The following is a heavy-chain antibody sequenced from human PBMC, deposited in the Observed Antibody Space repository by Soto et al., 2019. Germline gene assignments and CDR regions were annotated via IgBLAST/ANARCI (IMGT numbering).Heavy chain of an antibody. CDR1: GYTFTSYY. J-gene: IGHJ6*02. V-gene: IGHV1-46*01. D-gene: IGHD3-10*01. CDR3: AGVPFKGSRGSPRYGMGV. CDR2: INPSGGST. Sequence: ASVKVSCKASGYTFTSYYMHWVRQAPGQGLEWMGIINPSGGSTSYAQKFQGRVTMTRDTSTSTVNMELSSLRSEDTAVYYCAGVPFKGSRGSPRYGMGVWGQRTTVTGPS.